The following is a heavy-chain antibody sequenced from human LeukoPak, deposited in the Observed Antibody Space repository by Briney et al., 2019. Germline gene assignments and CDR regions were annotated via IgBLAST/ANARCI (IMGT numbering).Heavy chain of an antibody. V-gene: IGHV4-4*07. CDR1: GGSIISYY. Sequence: KPSETLSLTCTVSGGSIISYYWSWIRQPAGRGLEWIGCIYSSGSTNYNPSLKSRVTISLDKSKNQFSLKLSSVSAADTAVYYCARGGSSGPDYWGQGTLVTVSS. D-gene: IGHD6-19*01. J-gene: IGHJ4*02. CDR3: ARGGSSGPDY. CDR2: IYSSGST.